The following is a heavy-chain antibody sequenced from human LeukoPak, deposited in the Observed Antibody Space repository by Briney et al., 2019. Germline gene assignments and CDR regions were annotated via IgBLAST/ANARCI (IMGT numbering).Heavy chain of an antibody. Sequence: SETLSLTCTVSGGSISSYYWGWIRQPPGKGLSGMGYIYYSGSTNYNPSLKSRVTISVDTSKNQFSLKLSSVTAADTAVYYCARRPQWLGKFFDYWGQGTLVTVSS. D-gene: IGHD6-19*01. V-gene: IGHV4-59*12. CDR2: IYYSGST. J-gene: IGHJ4*02. CDR1: GGSISSYY. CDR3: ARRPQWLGKFFDY.